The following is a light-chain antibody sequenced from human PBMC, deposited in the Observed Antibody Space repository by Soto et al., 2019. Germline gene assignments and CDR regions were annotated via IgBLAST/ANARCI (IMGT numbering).Light chain of an antibody. J-gene: IGKJ5*01. V-gene: IGKV3-15*01. Sequence: EIVLTQSPASLSVSPGERATLSCRASQSVRSKVAWYQQKPGQAPSLVIYDTYIRATGIPARFSGSGFGTEFTLTISSLQPEDFAVYYCQQYNNWPPPITFGQGTRLEI. CDR3: QQYNNWPPPIT. CDR2: DTY. CDR1: QSVRSK.